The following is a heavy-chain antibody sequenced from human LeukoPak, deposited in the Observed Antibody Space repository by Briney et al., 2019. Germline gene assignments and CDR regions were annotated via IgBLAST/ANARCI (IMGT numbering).Heavy chain of an antibody. D-gene: IGHD6-6*01. CDR1: EFAFSTYN. CDR2: ISTGSSTT. CDR3: ARGPNSNWSGLDF. J-gene: IGHJ4*02. Sequence: GGSLRLSCAASEFAFSTYNMNWVRQAPGKGLEWVSYISTGSSTTYYADSVKGRFTISRDNVENSLYLQMNSLRDEDTAVYYCARGPNSNWSGLDFWGQGTLLTVSS. V-gene: IGHV3-48*02.